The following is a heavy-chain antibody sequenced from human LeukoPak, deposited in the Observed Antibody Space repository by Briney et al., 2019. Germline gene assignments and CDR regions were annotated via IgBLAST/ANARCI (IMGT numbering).Heavy chain of an antibody. CDR3: ARDMPPKVGATTYKSPGYFDY. Sequence: ASVKVSCKASGYTFTGYYMHWVRQAPGQGLEWMGIINPSGGGTSYAQKFQGRITMTRDMSTSTVYMELSSLRSEDTAVYYCARDMPPKVGATTYKSPGYFDYWGQGTLVTVSS. CDR2: INPSGGGT. D-gene: IGHD1-26*01. J-gene: IGHJ4*02. V-gene: IGHV1-46*01. CDR1: GYTFTGYY.